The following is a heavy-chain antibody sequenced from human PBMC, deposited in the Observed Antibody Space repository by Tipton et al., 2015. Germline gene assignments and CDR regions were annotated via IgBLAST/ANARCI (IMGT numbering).Heavy chain of an antibody. J-gene: IGHJ1*01. CDR2: ISHSGST. Sequence: LSCAVSAYSISTDYYWVWIRQPPGKGLEWIGTISHSGSTYYNPTLKSRVTISADTSRNRFSLRLNSVTAADTAVYYCARASIIQGYYHDSSRYYLFNSWGQGTLVTVSS. CDR1: AYSISTDYY. CDR3: ARASIIQGYYHDSSRYYLFNS. D-gene: IGHD3-22*01. V-gene: IGHV4-38-2*01.